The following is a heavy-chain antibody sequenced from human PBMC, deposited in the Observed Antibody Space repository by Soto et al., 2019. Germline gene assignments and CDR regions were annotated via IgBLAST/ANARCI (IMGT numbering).Heavy chain of an antibody. CDR2: IVVGGGNT. CDR3: AADRYSSSWYLGINNFDY. V-gene: IGHV1-58*01. D-gene: IGHD6-13*01. CDR1: GFTFTSSA. Sequence: GASVKVSCKASGFTFTSSAVQWVRQARGQRLEWIGWIVVGGGNTNYAQKFQERVTITRDMSTSTAYMELSSLRSEDTAVYYCAADRYSSSWYLGINNFDYWGQGTLVTVSS. J-gene: IGHJ4*02.